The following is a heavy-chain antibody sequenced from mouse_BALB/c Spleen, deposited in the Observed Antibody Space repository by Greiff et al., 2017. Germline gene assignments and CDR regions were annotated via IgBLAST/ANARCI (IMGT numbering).Heavy chain of an antibody. CDR2: ISSGGSYT. V-gene: IGHV5-9-4*01. CDR3: ARDQDGGFAY. D-gene: IGHD3-2*02. CDR1: GFTFSSYA. Sequence: EVKLMESGGGLVKPGGSLKLSCAASGFTFSSYAMSWVRQSPEKRLEWVAEISSGGSYTYYPDTVTGRFTISRDNAKNTLYLEMSSLRSEDTAMYYCARDQDGGFAYWGQGTLVTVSA. J-gene: IGHJ3*01.